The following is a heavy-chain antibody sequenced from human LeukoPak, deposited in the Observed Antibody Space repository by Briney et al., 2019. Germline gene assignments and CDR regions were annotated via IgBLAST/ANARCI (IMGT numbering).Heavy chain of an antibody. CDR2: ISGGGDST. J-gene: IGHJ4*02. Sequence: GGSLRLSCAASGFTFSTYAMSGVRKAPGKGLEWVSAISGGGDSTYYADSVKGRFTISRDNSKNTLYLQMNSLRAEDTAIYYCAKRDSSGWFYFDYWGQGTLVTVSS. CDR3: AKRDSSGWFYFDY. D-gene: IGHD6-19*01. CDR1: GFTFSTYA. V-gene: IGHV3-23*01.